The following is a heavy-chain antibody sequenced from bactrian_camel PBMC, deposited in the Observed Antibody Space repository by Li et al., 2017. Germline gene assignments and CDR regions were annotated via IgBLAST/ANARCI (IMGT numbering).Heavy chain of an antibody. CDR2: IYTDGNT. CDR3: AKGLTSMEWVPDYDY. V-gene: IGHV3-2*01. D-gene: IGHD3*01. Sequence: HVQLVESGGGSVQPGGSRRLSCAASGFTFSSYYMTWVRQAPGKGLECVSSIYTDGNTYYADSVKGRFTISRDNAKNTLYLQLNSLKTEDTAMYYCAKGLTSMEWVPDYDYWGQGTQVTVS. CDR1: GFTFSSYY. J-gene: IGHJ4*01.